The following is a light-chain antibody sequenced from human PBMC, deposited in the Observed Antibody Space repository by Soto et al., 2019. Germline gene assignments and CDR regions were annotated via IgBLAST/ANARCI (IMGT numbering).Light chain of an antibody. V-gene: IGKV1-39*01. CDR2: AAS. CDR3: QQGYSNPWT. CDR1: QSVNTY. Sequence: DIQMTQSPSSLSASVGDRVTITCRASQSVNTYLHWYQQKAGQAPKLLIYAASNLQSGVPSRFSGRGSGTDFTLTVESLQPEDFATYYCQQGYSNPWTFGQGTKVDSK. J-gene: IGKJ1*01.